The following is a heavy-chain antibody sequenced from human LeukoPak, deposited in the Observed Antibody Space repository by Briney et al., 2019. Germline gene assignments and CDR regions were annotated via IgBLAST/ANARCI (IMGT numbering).Heavy chain of an antibody. D-gene: IGHD1-26*01. Sequence: SQTLSLTCAISGDSVSSKSVTWNWIRQSPSRGLEWLGRTYYRSKWSNDYAVSVRSPIIVNPDTSKNQFSLKLNSVTPEDTAIYFCARAVGGTLDSWGQGTLVTVSS. CDR1: GDSVSSKSVT. V-gene: IGHV6-1*01. CDR2: TYYRSKWSN. CDR3: ARAVGGTLDS. J-gene: IGHJ4*02.